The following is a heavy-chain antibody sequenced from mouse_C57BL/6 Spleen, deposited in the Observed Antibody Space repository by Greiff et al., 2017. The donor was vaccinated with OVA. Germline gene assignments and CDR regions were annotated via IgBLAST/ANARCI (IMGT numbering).Heavy chain of an antibody. J-gene: IGHJ3*01. CDR2: INPNNGGT. CDR1: GYTFTDYY. Sequence: EVQLQQSGPELVKPGASVKISCKASGYTFTDYYMNWVKQSHGKSLEWIGDINPNNGGTSYNQKFKGKATLTVDKSSSTAYMELRSLTSEDSAVYYCASGTTVVATGAYWGQGTLVTVSA. D-gene: IGHD1-1*01. V-gene: IGHV1-26*01. CDR3: ASGTTVVATGAY.